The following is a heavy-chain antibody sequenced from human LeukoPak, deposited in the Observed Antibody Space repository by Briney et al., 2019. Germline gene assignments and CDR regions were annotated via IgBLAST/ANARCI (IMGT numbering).Heavy chain of an antibody. V-gene: IGHV1-69*04. D-gene: IGHD2-15*01. CDR1: GGTFSSYA. J-gene: IGHJ6*02. Sequence: SVKVSCKASGGTFSSYAISWVRQAPGQGLEWMGRIIPILGIANYAQKFQGRVTITADKSTSTAYMELSSLRSEDTAVYYCARAGYCRGVSCRYYGMDVWGQGTTVTVSS. CDR3: ARAGYCRGVSCRYYGMDV. CDR2: IIPILGIA.